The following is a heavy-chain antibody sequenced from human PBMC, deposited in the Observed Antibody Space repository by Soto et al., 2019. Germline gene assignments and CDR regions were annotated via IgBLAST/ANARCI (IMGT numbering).Heavy chain of an antibody. V-gene: IGHV3-74*01. Sequence: EVQLAESGGGLVQPGGSLRLSCAASGFTFSNYWMHWVRQAPGKGLVWVSRIKTDGSNATYADSVKGRFTISRDNARKPLYLHMNRLRPEETGVYYFSRRDFWTASRHFGGTHWGQGTLVAVSS. CDR2: IKTDGSNA. D-gene: IGHD3-3*01. CDR3: SRRDFWTASRHFGGTH. J-gene: IGHJ4*02. CDR1: GFTFSNYW.